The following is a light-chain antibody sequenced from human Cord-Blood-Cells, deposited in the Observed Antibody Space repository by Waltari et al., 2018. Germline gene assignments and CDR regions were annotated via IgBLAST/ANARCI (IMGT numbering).Light chain of an antibody. CDR1: QGISSY. V-gene: IGKV1-9*01. Sequence: DIQFTQSPSFLSASVGARVTITCRASQGISSYLAWYQQKPGKAPKLLIYAASTLQSGVPSRFSGSGSGTEFTLTISSLQPEDFATYYCQQLNSYPLTFGGGTKVEIK. CDR3: QQLNSYPLT. J-gene: IGKJ4*01. CDR2: AAS.